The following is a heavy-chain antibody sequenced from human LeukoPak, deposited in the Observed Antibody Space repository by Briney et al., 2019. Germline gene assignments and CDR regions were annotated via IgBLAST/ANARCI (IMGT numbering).Heavy chain of an antibody. D-gene: IGHD2-8*02. J-gene: IGHJ4*02. Sequence: PSGTLSLTCAVSGGSISSNNWWWSWVRQPPGKGLEWIGEIYHSGSTNYNPSLKSRVTISIDKSRNEFSLRLNSVTAADTAVYYCARTLLSPGYCTDNSCYVLAYWGQGALVTVSS. CDR2: IYHSGST. V-gene: IGHV4-4*02. CDR3: ARTLLSPGYCTDNSCYVLAY. CDR1: GGSISSNNW.